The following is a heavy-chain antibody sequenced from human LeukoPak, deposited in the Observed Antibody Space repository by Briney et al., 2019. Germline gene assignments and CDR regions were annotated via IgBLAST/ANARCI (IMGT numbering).Heavy chain of an antibody. V-gene: IGHV4-31*03. CDR2: IYYSGST. Sequence: SETLSLTCTVSGGSISSGGSYWSWIRQHPGKGLEWIGYIYYSGSTYYNPSLKSRVTISVDTSKNQFSLKLSSVTAADTAVYYCARGHYYEVFQHWGQGTLVTVSS. J-gene: IGHJ1*01. CDR3: ARGHYYEVFQH. CDR1: GGSISSGGSY. D-gene: IGHD3-22*01.